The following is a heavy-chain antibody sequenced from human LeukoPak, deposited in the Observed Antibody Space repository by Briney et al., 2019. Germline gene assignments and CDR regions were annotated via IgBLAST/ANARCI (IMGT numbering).Heavy chain of an antibody. CDR3: ARFGDSNT. J-gene: IGHJ5*02. CDR2: INHSGST. V-gene: IGHV4-34*01. D-gene: IGHD3-16*01. Sequence: SETLSLTCAVYGGSFSGYYWSWIRQPPGKGLEWIGEINHSGSTNYNPSLKSRVTISIDTSKNQFSLKLNSVTAADTAMYYCARFGDSNTWGQGTLVTVSS. CDR1: GGSFSGYY.